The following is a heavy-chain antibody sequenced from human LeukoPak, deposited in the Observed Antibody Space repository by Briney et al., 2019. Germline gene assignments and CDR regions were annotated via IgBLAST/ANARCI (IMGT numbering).Heavy chain of an antibody. V-gene: IGHV4-4*07. CDR1: GDSISNYY. Sequence: MPSETLSLTCTVSGDSISNYYWSWIRQSAGKGLERIGRINTSGNTNYNPSLTSRVTMSLDTYKNQCSLNVSSVTVADTAVFYCARERLGFRVDVWGKGTTVTVSS. D-gene: IGHD5-12*01. CDR2: INTSGNT. J-gene: IGHJ6*04. CDR3: ARERLGFRVDV.